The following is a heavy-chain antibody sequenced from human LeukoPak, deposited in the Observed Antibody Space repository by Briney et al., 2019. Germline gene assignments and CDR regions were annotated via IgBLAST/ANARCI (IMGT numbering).Heavy chain of an antibody. CDR2: IYYSGST. J-gene: IGHJ4*02. V-gene: IGHV4-30-4*08. D-gene: IGHD3-22*01. CDR3: ARTTYYYDSSGYFTFDY. CDR1: GGSISSGDHY. Sequence: SETLSLTCTVSGGSISSGDHYWSWIRQPPGKGLEWIGYIYYSGSTYYNPSLKSRVTISVDTSKNQFSLKLGSVTAADTAVYYCARTTYYYDSSGYFTFDYWGQGALVTVSS.